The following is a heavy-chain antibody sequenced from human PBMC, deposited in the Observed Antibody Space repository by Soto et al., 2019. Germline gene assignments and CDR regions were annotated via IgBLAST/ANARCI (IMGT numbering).Heavy chain of an antibody. CDR3: ARAGKGRFDFWFDP. V-gene: IGHV4-38-2*01. D-gene: IGHD3-3*01. Sequence: SETLSLTCAVSGYAISSGYYWGWLRQPPGKGLEWIGSIYHSGSTYYTPSLKSRVTISVDTSKNQFSLKLSSVTAADTAVYYCARAGKGRFDFWFDPWGQGTLVTVSS. CDR2: IYHSGST. CDR1: GYAISSGYY. J-gene: IGHJ5*02.